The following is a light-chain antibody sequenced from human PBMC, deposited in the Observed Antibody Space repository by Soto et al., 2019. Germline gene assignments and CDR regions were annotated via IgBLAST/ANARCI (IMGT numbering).Light chain of an antibody. Sequence: DIQMTQSPSTLSASVGDRVTITCRASQSISSWLAWYQQKPGKAPKLLIYKASSLESGVPSRFSGSGSGTEFTLTTGSLQPVDLATSYCQKYISYWTSGEGTRVEF. CDR3: QKYISYWT. CDR2: KAS. V-gene: IGKV1-5*03. CDR1: QSISSW. J-gene: IGKJ1*01.